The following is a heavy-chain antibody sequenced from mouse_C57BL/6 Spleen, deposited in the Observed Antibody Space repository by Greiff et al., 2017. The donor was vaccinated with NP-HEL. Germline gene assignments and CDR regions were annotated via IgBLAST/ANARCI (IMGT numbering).Heavy chain of an antibody. CDR3: ARLYYDYEGFAY. Sequence: EVQGVESGGGLVKPGGSLKLSCAASGFTFTDYGMHWVRQAPEKGLEWVAYISLGSSTIYYADTVKGRFPISRDNAKNTLFLQMTSLRSEDTAMYYCARLYYDYEGFAYWGQGTLVTVSA. V-gene: IGHV5-17*01. J-gene: IGHJ3*01. CDR2: ISLGSSTI. D-gene: IGHD2-4*01. CDR1: GFTFTDYG.